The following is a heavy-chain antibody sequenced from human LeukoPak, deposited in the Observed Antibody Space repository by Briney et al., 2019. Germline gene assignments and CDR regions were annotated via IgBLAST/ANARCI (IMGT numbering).Heavy chain of an antibody. CDR1: GGSFSGYY. V-gene: IGHV4-34*01. CDR3: ARGRLVRGVPIDY. D-gene: IGHD3-10*01. J-gene: IGHJ4*02. Sequence: KPSETLSLTCAVYGGSFSGYYWSWIRQPPGKGLEWIGEINHSGSTNYNPSLKSRVTISVDTSKNQFSLKLSSVTAADTAVNYCARGRLVRGVPIDYWGQGTLVTVSS. CDR2: INHSGST.